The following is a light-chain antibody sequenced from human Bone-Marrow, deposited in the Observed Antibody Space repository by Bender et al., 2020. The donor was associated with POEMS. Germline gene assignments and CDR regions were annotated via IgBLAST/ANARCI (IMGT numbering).Light chain of an antibody. J-gene: IGLJ2*01. CDR3: QVWDRNSDHPV. CDR2: DDS. CDR1: DIGHKS. V-gene: IGLV3-21*02. Sequence: SYVLTQPPSVSVAPGQTATITCGGDDIGHKSVHWYQQKPGQAPVLVAYDDSDRPSGIPERFSGSNPGDTATLTISRLVAADEADYYCQVWDRNSDHPVFGGGTKLPVL.